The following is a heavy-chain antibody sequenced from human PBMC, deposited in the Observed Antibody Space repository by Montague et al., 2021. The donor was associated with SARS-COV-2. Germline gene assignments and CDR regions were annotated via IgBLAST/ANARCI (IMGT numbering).Heavy chain of an antibody. J-gene: IGHJ6*02. CDR3: ARDNSSGSDWYYYYGMDV. V-gene: IGHV3-33*01. CDR1: GFPFSSYS. CDR2: IRNSRSKN. Sequence: SLSLSLAASGFPFSSYSMNWVRQAPGKGLEWVASIRNSRSKNYYADSVKGRFTISRDNAKNTLYLQMNTLRDEDTAVYYCARDNSSGSDWYYYYGMDVWGQGTTVTVSS. D-gene: IGHD6-19*01.